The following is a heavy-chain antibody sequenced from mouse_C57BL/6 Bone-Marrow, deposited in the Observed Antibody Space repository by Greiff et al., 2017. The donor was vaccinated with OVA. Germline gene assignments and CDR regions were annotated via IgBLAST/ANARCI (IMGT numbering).Heavy chain of an antibody. J-gene: IGHJ1*03. V-gene: IGHV2-9-1*01. Sequence: QVQLQQSGPGLVAPSQSLSITCTVSGFSLTSYAISWVRQPPGKGLEWLGVIWTGGGTNYNSALKSRLSISKDNSKSQVFLKMNSLQTDDTARYYCARVYYGSSYGYFDVWGTGTTVTVSS. CDR1: GFSLTSYA. CDR3: ARVYYGSSYGYFDV. D-gene: IGHD1-1*01. CDR2: IWTGGGT.